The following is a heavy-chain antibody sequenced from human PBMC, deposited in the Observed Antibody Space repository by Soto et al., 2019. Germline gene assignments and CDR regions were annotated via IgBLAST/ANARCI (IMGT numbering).Heavy chain of an antibody. Sequence: QVQLVQSGAEVRSPGSSVSVSCKTSGGTFSVHAINWVRQAPGQGLEWMGMIIPLYGRTNYAHNLQGRVTIAADEPTRTSTPELSSLTSEDTAVYFCARKGGGWRSGYCESWGQGTQVTIS. CDR1: GGTFSVHA. J-gene: IGHJ5*02. V-gene: IGHV1-69*18. D-gene: IGHD2-15*01. CDR3: ARKGGGWRSGYCES. CDR2: IIPLYGRT.